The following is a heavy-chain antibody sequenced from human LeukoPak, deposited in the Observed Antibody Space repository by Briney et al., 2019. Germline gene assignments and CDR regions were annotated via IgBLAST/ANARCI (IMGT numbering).Heavy chain of an antibody. D-gene: IGHD3-22*01. CDR2: IRYDGSNK. CDR1: GFTFSSYG. CDR3: AKSSGYYPEY. Sequence: GRSLRLXCAASGFTFSSYGMQWVRQAPGKGLEWVALIRYDGSNKYYADSVKGRFTISRDNSKNTLYLQMNSLRAEDTAVYYCAKSSGYYPEYWGQGTLVTVSS. J-gene: IGHJ4*02. V-gene: IGHV3-33*06.